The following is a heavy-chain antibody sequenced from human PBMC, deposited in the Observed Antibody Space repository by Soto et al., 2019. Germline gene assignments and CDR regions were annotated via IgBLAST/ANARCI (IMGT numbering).Heavy chain of an antibody. CDR2: IYTSGST. CDR3: ARACSSNSCYDVFDY. J-gene: IGHJ4*02. D-gene: IGHD2-2*01. CDR1: GCSISSYY. Sequence: SEPLSLTCTVSGCSISSYYWSWIRQPAGKGLEWIGRIYTSGSTNYNPSLKSRVTMSVDTSKNQFSLKLSSVTAADTAVYYCARACSSNSCYDVFDYWGQGTLVTVSS. V-gene: IGHV4-4*07.